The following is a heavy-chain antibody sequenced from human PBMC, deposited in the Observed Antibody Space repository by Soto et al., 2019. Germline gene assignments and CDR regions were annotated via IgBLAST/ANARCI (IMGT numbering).Heavy chain of an antibody. CDR3: VRVDHDYEYNYYGMDV. V-gene: IGHV1-3*01. CDR2: INAGNGNR. D-gene: IGHD4-17*01. J-gene: IGHJ6*02. CDR1: GYTFTSYA. Sequence: QVQLVQSGAEVKKPGASVNVSCKASGYTFTSYAMLWVRQAPGQGLEWMGWINAGNGNRKYSQNFQGRVTITRDTSASTAYMELSSLRSEDTALYYCVRVDHDYEYNYYGMDVWGQGTTVTVSS.